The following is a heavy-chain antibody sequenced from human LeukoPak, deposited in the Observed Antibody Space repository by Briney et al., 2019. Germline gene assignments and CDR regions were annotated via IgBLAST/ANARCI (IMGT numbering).Heavy chain of an antibody. V-gene: IGHV4-59*08. J-gene: IGHJ6*02. D-gene: IGHD3-10*01. CDR3: ARAGYYYYYGMDV. CDR1: GGSISSYY. CDR2: IYYSGST. Sequence: SETLSLTCTVPGGSISSYYWSWIRQPPGKGLEWIGYIYYSGSTNYNPSLKSRVTISVDTSKNQFSLKLSSATAADTAVYYCARAGYYYYYGMDVWGQGTTVTVPS.